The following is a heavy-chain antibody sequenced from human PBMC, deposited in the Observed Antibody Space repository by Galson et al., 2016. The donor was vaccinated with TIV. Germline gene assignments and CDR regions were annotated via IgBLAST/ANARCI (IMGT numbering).Heavy chain of an antibody. J-gene: IGHJ6*03. CDR3: STWGAGNYHYDMDV. D-gene: IGHD6-19*01. CDR1: GYTFTHYY. V-gene: IGHV1-46*04. CDR2: IDPSGGST. Sequence: SVKVSCKASGYTFTHYYMHWVRQAPGQGLEWMGIIDPSGGSTSYAQKLRGRVTMTRDTSTSTVYMELSRLRSEDTAVDYCSTWGAGNYHYDMDVWGKGTTVTVSS.